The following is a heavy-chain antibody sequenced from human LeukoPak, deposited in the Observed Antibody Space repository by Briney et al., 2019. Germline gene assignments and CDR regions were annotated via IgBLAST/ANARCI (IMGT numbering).Heavy chain of an antibody. Sequence: GGSLRLSCAASGFTFDDYAMHWVRQAPGKGLKWVSLISGDGGSTYYADSVKGRFTISRDNSKNSLYLQMNSLRTEDTALYYCAKDIGMGGSMDFFDYWSQGTLVTVSS. CDR1: GFTFDDYA. J-gene: IGHJ4*02. CDR3: AKDIGMGGSMDFFDY. D-gene: IGHD3/OR15-3a*01. V-gene: IGHV3-43*02. CDR2: ISGDGGST.